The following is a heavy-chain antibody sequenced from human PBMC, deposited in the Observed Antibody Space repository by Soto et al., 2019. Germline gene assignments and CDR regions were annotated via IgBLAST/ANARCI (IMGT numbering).Heavy chain of an antibody. CDR1: GFTFSSYS. D-gene: IGHD3-3*01. CDR3: ASITPIPNWFDT. J-gene: IGHJ5*02. V-gene: IGHV3-21*01. Sequence: PGGSLRLSCAASGFTFSSYSMNWVPQAPGKGLEWVSSISSSSSYIYYADSVKGRFTISRDNAKNSLYLQMNSLRAEDTAVYYCASITPIPNWFDTWGQGTLVTVSS. CDR2: ISSSSSYI.